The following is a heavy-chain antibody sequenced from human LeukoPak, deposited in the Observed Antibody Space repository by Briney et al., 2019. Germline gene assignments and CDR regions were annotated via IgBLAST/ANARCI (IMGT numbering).Heavy chain of an antibody. Sequence: PSETLSLTXVVYGGSFSGYYWSWLRQPPGKGLEWIGEINHSGSTNYNPSLKSRVTISVDTSKNQFSLKLSSVTAADTAVYYCARGRVVTGKRGTNWFDPWGQGTLVTVSS. CDR2: INHSGST. CDR1: GGSFSGYY. CDR3: ARGRVVTGKRGTNWFDP. D-gene: IGHD2-21*02. J-gene: IGHJ5*02. V-gene: IGHV4-34*01.